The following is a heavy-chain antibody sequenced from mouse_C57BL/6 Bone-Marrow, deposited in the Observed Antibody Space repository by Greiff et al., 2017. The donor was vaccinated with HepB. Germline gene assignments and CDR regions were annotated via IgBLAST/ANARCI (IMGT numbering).Heavy chain of an antibody. CDR3: ARDGRGLLRPFAY. CDR1: GFTFSSYA. D-gene: IGHD2-3*01. Sequence: EVQLVESGGGLVKPGGSLKLSCAASGFTFSSYAMSWVRQTPEKRLEWVATISDGGSYTYYPDNVKGRFTISRDNAKNNLYLQMSHLKSEDTAMYYCARDGRGLLRPFAYWGQGTLVTVSA. V-gene: IGHV5-4*01. J-gene: IGHJ3*01. CDR2: ISDGGSYT.